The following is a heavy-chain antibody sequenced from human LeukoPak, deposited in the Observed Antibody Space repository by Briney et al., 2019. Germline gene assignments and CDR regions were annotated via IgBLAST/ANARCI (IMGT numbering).Heavy chain of an antibody. CDR1: GGSFSGYY. CDR2: INHSGST. Sequence: PSETLSLTCAVYGGSFSGYYWSWIRQPPGKGLEWIGEINHSGSTNYNPSLKSRVTISVDTSKNQFSLQLNSVTPEDTAVYYCARDLHTAMVNFDYWGQGTLVTVSS. CDR3: ARDLHTAMVNFDY. V-gene: IGHV4-34*01. J-gene: IGHJ4*02. D-gene: IGHD5-18*01.